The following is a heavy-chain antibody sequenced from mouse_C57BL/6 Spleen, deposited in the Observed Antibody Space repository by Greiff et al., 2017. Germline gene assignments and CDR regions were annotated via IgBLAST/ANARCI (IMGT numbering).Heavy chain of an antibody. CDR3: AILGTSYFDY. CDR1: GYTFTSYW. CDR2: IHPNSGST. V-gene: IGHV1-64*01. J-gene: IGHJ2*01. D-gene: IGHD4-1*01. Sequence: VQLQQSGAELVKPGASVKLSCKASGYTFTSYWMHWVKQRPGQGLEWIGMIHPNSGSTNYNEKFKSKATLTVDKSSSTAYMKLSSLTSEDSAVYYCAILGTSYFDYWGQGTTLSVSS.